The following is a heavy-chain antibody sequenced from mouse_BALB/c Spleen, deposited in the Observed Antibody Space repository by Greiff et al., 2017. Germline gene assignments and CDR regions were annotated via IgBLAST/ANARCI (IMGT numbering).Heavy chain of an antibody. J-gene: IGHJ3*01. V-gene: IGHV5-6-5*01. Sequence: EVQRVESGGGLVKPGGSLKLSCAASGFTFSSYAMSWVRQTPEKRLEWVASISSGGSTYYPDSVKGRFTISRDNARNILYLQMSSLRSEDTAMYYCARRITTATFAYWGQGTLVTVSA. CDR1: GFTFSSYA. CDR2: ISSGGST. CDR3: ARRITTATFAY. D-gene: IGHD1-2*01.